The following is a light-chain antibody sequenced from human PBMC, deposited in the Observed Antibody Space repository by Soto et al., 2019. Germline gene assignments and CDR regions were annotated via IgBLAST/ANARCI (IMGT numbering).Light chain of an antibody. J-gene: IGKJ5*01. V-gene: IGKV1-27*01. CDR1: MGISSY. CDR2: SAT. CDR3: LQRYNYPRT. Sequence: DIRLHKSPSSLSSPVGNRATITCRVSMGISSYLNWYRQKPGEVPKLLIYSATNLQSGVPCRFSGSGSRTDFTLTISSLPHEDVATYYCLQRYNYPRTFGQGTRLEIK.